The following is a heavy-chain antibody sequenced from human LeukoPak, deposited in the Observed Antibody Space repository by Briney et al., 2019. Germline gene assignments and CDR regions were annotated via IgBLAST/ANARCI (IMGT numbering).Heavy chain of an antibody. CDR3: AKRLGYSFRTYYFDY. CDR1: GFTFSSYS. Sequence: GGSLRLSCAASGFTFSSYSMNWVRQAPGKGLEWVSAISGSGGSTYYADSVKGRFTISRDNSKNTLYLQMNSLRAEDTAVYYCAKRLGYSFRTYYFDYWGQGTLVTVSS. D-gene: IGHD5-18*01. J-gene: IGHJ4*02. CDR2: ISGSGGST. V-gene: IGHV3-23*01.